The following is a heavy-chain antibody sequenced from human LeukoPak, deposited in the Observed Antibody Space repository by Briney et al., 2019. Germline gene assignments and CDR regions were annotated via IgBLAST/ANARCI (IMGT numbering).Heavy chain of an antibody. CDR1: GGTFSIYA. CDR3: ARDQGSAMTDAFDI. CDR2: IIPIFGTA. Sequence: ASVKVSCKASGGTFSIYAISWVRQAPGQGLEWMGGIIPIFGTANYAQKFQGRVTITADESTSTAYMELSSLRSEDTAVYYCARDQGSAMTDAFDIWGQGTMVTVSS. J-gene: IGHJ3*02. V-gene: IGHV1-69*13. D-gene: IGHD5-18*01.